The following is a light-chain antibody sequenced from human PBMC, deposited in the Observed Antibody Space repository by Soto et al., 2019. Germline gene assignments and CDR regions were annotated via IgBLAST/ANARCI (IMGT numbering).Light chain of an antibody. CDR2: RAS. CDR3: LQDYNYPYT. V-gene: IGKV1-6*01. CDR1: QAIRSD. J-gene: IGKJ2*01. Sequence: AIQMTQSPSSLSASMGDRVTITCRASQAIRSDLAWFQHKQGKAPKLLIYRASNLQHGVPSRFSGSASGTEFTLTISSLQPEDFATYYCLQDYNYPYTFGQGTKLEIK.